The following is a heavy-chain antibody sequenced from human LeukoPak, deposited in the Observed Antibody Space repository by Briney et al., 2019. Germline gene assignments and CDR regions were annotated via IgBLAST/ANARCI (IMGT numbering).Heavy chain of an antibody. CDR3: ARGAWGYSVHFDN. CDR2: IISDGTDT. V-gene: IGHV3-74*03. J-gene: IGHJ4*02. Sequence: GGSLRLSCATAAFTLAIFYVHWVRHRPREWLGWVSRIISDGTDTKYADSAKGRFTISRDNTKNTVYLQMNNLGAEDTAVYYCARGAWGYSVHFDNWGQGALVTVSS. D-gene: IGHD3-16*01. CDR1: AFTLAIFY.